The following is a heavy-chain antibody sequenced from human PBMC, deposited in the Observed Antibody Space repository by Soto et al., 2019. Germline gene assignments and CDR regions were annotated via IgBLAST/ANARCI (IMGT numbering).Heavy chain of an antibody. J-gene: IGHJ5*02. CDR3: ARSPAYGDYANLDT. D-gene: IGHD4-17*01. V-gene: IGHV4-4*07. CDR1: GDSVSKYY. CDR2: IHSTRSP. Sequence: SETLSLTCTVSGDSVSKYYRNWIRQPAGKGLEWIGRIHSTRSPNYNPSLKSRVTMSADTSKNQFSLKLNLTSVTAADTAVYYCARSPAYGDYANLDTWGQGTLVTVSS.